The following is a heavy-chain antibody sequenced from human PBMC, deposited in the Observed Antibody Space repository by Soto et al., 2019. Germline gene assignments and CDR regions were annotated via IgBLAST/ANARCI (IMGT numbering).Heavy chain of an antibody. V-gene: IGHV3-74*01. J-gene: IGHJ4*02. D-gene: IGHD6-19*01. CDR1: GFTFSYYW. CDR2: IQGDGSGA. CDR3: VRGTSGWRGIDY. Sequence: PGGSLRLSCAASGFTFSYYWMHWVRQVPGGGLVWVSNIQGDGSGATYADSVKGRFTISRDNAKNTLFLQMNSLRADDAAMYYCVRGTSGWRGIDYWGQGTLVTVSS.